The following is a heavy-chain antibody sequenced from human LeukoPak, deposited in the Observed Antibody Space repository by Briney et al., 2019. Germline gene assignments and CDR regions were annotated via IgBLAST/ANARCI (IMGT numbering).Heavy chain of an antibody. V-gene: IGHV5-51*01. J-gene: IGHJ5*02. Sequence: GESLQISCKGSGYSFTSYWIGWVRQMPGKGREWMGIIYPGDSDTRYSPSFQGQVTISADKSIGTAYQQWSSLKASDTAMYYCARVAAAGTLGWFDPWGQGTLVTVSS. CDR2: IYPGDSDT. CDR3: ARVAAAGTLGWFDP. D-gene: IGHD6-13*01. CDR1: GYSFTSYW.